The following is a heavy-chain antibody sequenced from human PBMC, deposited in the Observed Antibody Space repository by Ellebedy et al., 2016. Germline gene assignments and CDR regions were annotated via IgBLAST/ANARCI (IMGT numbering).Heavy chain of an antibody. J-gene: IGHJ3*01. CDR3: AKWNVDWYAFDV. V-gene: IGHV4-59*02. CDR1: GGSVSSDY. D-gene: IGHD1-1*01. Sequence: SETLSLTCNVFGGSVSSDYWNWIRRPPGKGLEWIGFVFHTGATLYNPSLKSRVTMSLDTSKSQFSLSLTSVTAADTAVYYCAKWNVDWYAFDVWGQGNWSPSLQ. CDR2: VFHTGAT.